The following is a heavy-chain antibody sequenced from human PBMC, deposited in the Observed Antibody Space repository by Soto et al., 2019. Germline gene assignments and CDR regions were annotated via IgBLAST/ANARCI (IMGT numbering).Heavy chain of an antibody. CDR3: ARAPPDDYCALYYYSYMDV. CDR2: ISAYNGNT. Sequence: ASVKVSCKASGYTFTSYGISWVRQAPGQGLEWMGWISAYNGNTNYAQKLQGRVTMTTDTSTSTAYMELRSLRSDDTAVYYCARAPPDDYCALYYYSYMDVWGKGTTVTVSS. D-gene: IGHD4-17*01. V-gene: IGHV1-18*01. J-gene: IGHJ6*03. CDR1: GYTFTSYG.